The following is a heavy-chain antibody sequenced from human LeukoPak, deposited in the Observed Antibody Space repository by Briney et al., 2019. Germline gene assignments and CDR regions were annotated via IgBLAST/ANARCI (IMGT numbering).Heavy chain of an antibody. D-gene: IGHD3-22*01. CDR2: IYHSGIT. Sequence: SETLSLTCAVYGGSFSDYYWNWIRQPPGKGLEWIGEIYHSGITNYNPSLKSRVTISIDTSKNQFSLKLTSVTAADTAVYYCARGVVIVVVPNYGMDVWGQGTTVTVSS. V-gene: IGHV4-34*01. J-gene: IGHJ6*02. CDR1: GGSFSDYY. CDR3: ARGVVIVVVPNYGMDV.